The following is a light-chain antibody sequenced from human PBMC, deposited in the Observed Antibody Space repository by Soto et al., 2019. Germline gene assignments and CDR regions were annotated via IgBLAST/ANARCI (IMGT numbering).Light chain of an antibody. CDR2: GAS. CDR3: HQYGSSPPT. V-gene: IGKV3-20*01. CDR1: RSVTNNY. J-gene: IGKJ1*01. Sequence: EIVLTQSPGTLSLSPGERATLSCRASRSVTNNYVAWYQRKPGQAPRLLIYGASSRATDIPCRFSGTGSGTDFSLTITRLEPEDFAVYYCHQYGSSPPTFGQGTKVEI.